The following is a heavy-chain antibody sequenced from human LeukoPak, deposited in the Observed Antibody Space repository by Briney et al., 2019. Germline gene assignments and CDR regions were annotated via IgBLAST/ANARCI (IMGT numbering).Heavy chain of an antibody. D-gene: IGHD1-1*01. Sequence: PWETLSLTCTISRGSISTYYWSWIRQPPGKGLEWIGYISTSESANYNPSLKSRITISVDTSKNQFPLNLSSVTAADTAVYYCARRRTTGTTGYFDYWGQGTLVTVSS. J-gene: IGHJ4*02. CDR3: ARRRTTGTTGYFDY. CDR2: ISTSESA. V-gene: IGHV4-4*09. CDR1: RGSISTYY.